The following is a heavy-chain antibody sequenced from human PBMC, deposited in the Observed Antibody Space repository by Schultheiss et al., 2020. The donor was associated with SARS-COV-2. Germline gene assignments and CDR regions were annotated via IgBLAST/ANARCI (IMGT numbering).Heavy chain of an antibody. D-gene: IGHD6-19*01. V-gene: IGHV3-48*03. J-gene: IGHJ4*02. Sequence: GESLKISCAASGFTFSSYEMNWVRQAPGKGLEWVSYISSSGSTIYYADSVKGRFTISRDNAKNSLYLQMNSLRAEDTAVYYCARDLKAVAVFGFDYWGQGTLVTVSS. CDR2: ISSSGSTI. CDR1: GFTFSSYE. CDR3: ARDLKAVAVFGFDY.